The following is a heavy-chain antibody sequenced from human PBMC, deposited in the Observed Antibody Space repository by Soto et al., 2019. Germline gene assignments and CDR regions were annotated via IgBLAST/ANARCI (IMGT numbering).Heavy chain of an antibody. CDR3: ARGSGLTYFDY. D-gene: IGHD3-10*01. J-gene: IGHJ4*02. CDR1: GYTFTSYA. V-gene: IGHV1-3*01. Sequence: QVQLVQSGAEVKKPGASVKVSCKASGYTFTSYAMHWVRQAPGQRLEWMGWINAGNGNTKYSQKFQGRGTTTRDTSASTAYMELSSLRSEDTAVYYCARGSGLTYFDYWGQGTLVTVSS. CDR2: INAGNGNT.